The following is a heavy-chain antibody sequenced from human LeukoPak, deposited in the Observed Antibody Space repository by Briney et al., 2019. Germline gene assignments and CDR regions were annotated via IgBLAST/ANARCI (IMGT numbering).Heavy chain of an antibody. V-gene: IGHV2-5*02. J-gene: IGHJ4*02. CDR1: GFSLSTSGVG. D-gene: IGHD3-9*01. CDR2: IFWDVDK. CDR3: AHTSTLGRSNIFDY. Sequence: ESGPTLVKPTQTLTLTCTFSGFSLSTSGVGVGWIRQPPGKALQWLALIFWDVDKRYSPFLNHRLTISRDTSKSQVVLTITDMDHVDTGTYFCAHTSTLGRSNIFDYWGQGSLVTVSS.